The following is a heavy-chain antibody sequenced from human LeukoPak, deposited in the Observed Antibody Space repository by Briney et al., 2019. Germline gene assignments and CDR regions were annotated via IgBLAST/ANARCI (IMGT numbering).Heavy chain of an antibody. V-gene: IGHV4-61*08. CDR2: IYYSGST. CDR1: GGSISSGGYS. D-gene: IGHD3-10*01. Sequence: SETLSLTCAVSGGSISSGGYSWSWIRQPPGKGLEWIGYIYYSGSTNYNPSLKSRVTISVDTSKNQFSLKLSSVTAADTAVYYCARAFGFNDYWGQGTLVTVSS. CDR3: ARAFGFNDY. J-gene: IGHJ4*02.